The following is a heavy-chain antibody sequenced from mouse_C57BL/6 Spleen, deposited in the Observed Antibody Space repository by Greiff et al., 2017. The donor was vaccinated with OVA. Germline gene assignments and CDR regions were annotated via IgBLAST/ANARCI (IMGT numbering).Heavy chain of an antibody. D-gene: IGHD1-1*01. J-gene: IGHJ2*01. CDR2: INPNNGGT. CDR3: ARCPLYGSSSDY. Sequence: EVQLQQSGPELVKPGASVKMSCKASGYTFTDYNMHWVKQSHGKSLEWIGYINPNNGGTSYNQKFKGKATLTVNKSSSTAYMELRSLTSEDSAVYYCARCPLYGSSSDYWGQGTTLTVSS. CDR1: GYTFTDYN. V-gene: IGHV1-22*01.